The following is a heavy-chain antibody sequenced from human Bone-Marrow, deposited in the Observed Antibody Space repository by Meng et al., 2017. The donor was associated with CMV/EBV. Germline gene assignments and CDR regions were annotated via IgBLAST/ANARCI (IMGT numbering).Heavy chain of an antibody. CDR1: GGSISSSRYY. D-gene: IGHD1-1*01. CDR3: LQLELRLPRF. J-gene: IGHJ4*02. Sequence: SEPLSLTCTVSGGSISSSRYYWGWIRQPPGKGLEWIGSIYYSGSTYYNPSLKSRVTISVDMSKNQFSLKLSSVTAADTAVYYSLQLELRLPRFWGQGTLVTVSS. V-gene: IGHV4-39*07. CDR2: IYYSGST.